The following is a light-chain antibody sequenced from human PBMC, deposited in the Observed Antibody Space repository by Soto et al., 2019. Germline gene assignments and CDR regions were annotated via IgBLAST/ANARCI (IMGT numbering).Light chain of an antibody. CDR1: QSISSTY. J-gene: IGKJ1*01. CDR3: QQYYASSWT. Sequence: EIVLTQSPGTLSLSPGERATLSCRASQSISSTYLAWYRHQPGQAPRLLIYAASIRATGIPDRFSGSGSGTDFSLTISRLEPEDLAVYYWQQYYASSWTFGQGTK. V-gene: IGKV3-20*01. CDR2: AAS.